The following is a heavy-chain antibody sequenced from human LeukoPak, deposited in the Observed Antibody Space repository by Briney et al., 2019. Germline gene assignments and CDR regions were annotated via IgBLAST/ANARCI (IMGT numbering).Heavy chain of an antibody. CDR3: AKGDDILTGYLDY. Sequence: PGGSLRLSCAASGFTFSSYGVHWVRQAPGKGLEWVAVISFDGNNKYYADSVKGRFTISRDNSKNTLYLQMNSLRAEDTAVYYCAKGDDILTGYLDYWGQGTLVTVSS. CDR1: GFTFSSYG. V-gene: IGHV3-30*18. D-gene: IGHD3-9*01. J-gene: IGHJ4*02. CDR2: ISFDGNNK.